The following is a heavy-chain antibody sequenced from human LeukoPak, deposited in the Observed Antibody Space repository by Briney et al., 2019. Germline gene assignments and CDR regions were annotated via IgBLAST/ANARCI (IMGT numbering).Heavy chain of an antibody. Sequence: GGSLRLSCAASGFTFSSCGMHWVRQAPGKGLEWVAVISYDGSNKYYADSVKGRFTISRDNSKNTLYLQMNSLRAEDTAVYYCAKLGFDSSSDYWGQGTLVTVSS. CDR3: AKLGFDSSSDY. D-gene: IGHD6-6*01. J-gene: IGHJ4*02. V-gene: IGHV3-30*18. CDR2: ISYDGSNK. CDR1: GFTFSSCG.